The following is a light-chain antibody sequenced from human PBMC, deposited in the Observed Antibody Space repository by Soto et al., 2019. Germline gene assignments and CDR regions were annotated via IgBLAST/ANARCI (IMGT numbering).Light chain of an antibody. J-gene: IGLJ2*01. CDR3: GTWDSSLTAGV. V-gene: IGLV1-51*01. CDR2: DDN. CDR1: SSNVGNSY. Sequence: QSVLTQPPSVSAAPGQTVTISCSGSSSNVGNSYVSWYQQLPGTDPKRLIYDDNKRPSGIPDRFSGSKSGTSATLGITGLQAGDEADYYCGTWDSSLTAGVFGGGTQMTVL.